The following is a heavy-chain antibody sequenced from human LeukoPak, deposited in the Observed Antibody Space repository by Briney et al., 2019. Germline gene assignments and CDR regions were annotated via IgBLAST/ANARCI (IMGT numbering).Heavy chain of an antibody. CDR1: GGSFSGYY. CDR3: ARHSSVWYYFDY. D-gene: IGHD6-19*01. CDR2: IYYSGST. V-gene: IGHV4-59*01. Sequence: SETLSLTCAVYGGSFSGYYWSWIRQPPGKGLEWIGYIYYSGSTNYNPSLKSRVTISVDTSKNQFSLKLSSVTAADTAVYYCARHSSVWYYFDYWGQGTLVTVSS. J-gene: IGHJ4*02.